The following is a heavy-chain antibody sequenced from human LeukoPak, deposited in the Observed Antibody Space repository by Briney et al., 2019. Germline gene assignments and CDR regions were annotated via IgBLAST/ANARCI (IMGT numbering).Heavy chain of an antibody. V-gene: IGHV3-23*01. Sequence: GGSLRLSCAASGFTFSNFAMMWVRQAPGTGLQWVSTITGYGATFYADSVRGRFTIFRDTSMNTLFLQLNSLGAEDTAVYYCAKGAAAGKVDWFDPWGQGTLVTVSS. CDR1: GFTFSNFA. D-gene: IGHD6-13*01. J-gene: IGHJ5*02. CDR2: ITGYGAT. CDR3: AKGAAAGKVDWFDP.